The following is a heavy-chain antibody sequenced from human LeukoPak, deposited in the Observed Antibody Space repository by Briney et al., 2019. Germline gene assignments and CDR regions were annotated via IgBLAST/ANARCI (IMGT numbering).Heavy chain of an antibody. CDR3: ARGRRGGSYSGFDL. D-gene: IGHD1-26*01. Sequence: SEALSLTCTVSGGSISSGGHSWSWIRQPPGKGLEWIGEINHSGSTNYNPSLKSRVTISVDTSKNQFSLKLSSVTAADTAVYYCARGRRGGSYSGFDLWGRGTLVTVSS. V-gene: IGHV4-39*07. CDR2: INHSGST. CDR1: GGSISSGGHS. J-gene: IGHJ2*01.